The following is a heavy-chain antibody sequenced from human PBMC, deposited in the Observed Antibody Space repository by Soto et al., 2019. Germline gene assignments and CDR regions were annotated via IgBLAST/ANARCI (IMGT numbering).Heavy chain of an antibody. CDR2: ISGSGGST. CDR1: GFTFNSCA. D-gene: IGHD2-15*01. J-gene: IGHJ5*01. V-gene: IGHV3-23*01. Sequence: GGSLRLSRAASGFTFNSCAMSWVRQAPGKGLEWVSAISGSGGSTYYADSVKGRFTISRDNSKNTLYLQMNSLRAEDTAVYYCAKDLVAYWSAGSCSFNPCFDPWGQGTLVTVSS. CDR3: AKDLVAYWSAGSCSFNPCFDP.